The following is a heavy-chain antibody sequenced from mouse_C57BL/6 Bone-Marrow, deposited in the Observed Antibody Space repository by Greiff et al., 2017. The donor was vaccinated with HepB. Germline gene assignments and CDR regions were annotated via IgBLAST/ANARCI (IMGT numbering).Heavy chain of an antibody. CDR1: GYTFTSYG. CDR2: IYPRSGNT. D-gene: IGHD1-1*01. V-gene: IGHV1-81*01. CDR3: ARVGITTVVPWYFDV. J-gene: IGHJ1*03. Sequence: QVQLQQSGAELARPGASVKLSCKASGYTFTSYGISWVKQRTGQGLEWIGEIYPRSGNTYYNETFKGKATLTADKSSSTAYMELRSLTSEDSAVYFCARVGITTVVPWYFDVWGTGTTVTVSS.